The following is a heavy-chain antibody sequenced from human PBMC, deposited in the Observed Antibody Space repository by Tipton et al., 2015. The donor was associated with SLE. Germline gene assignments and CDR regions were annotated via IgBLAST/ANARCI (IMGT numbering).Heavy chain of an antibody. J-gene: IGHJ4*02. CDR1: GGSFSGYY. CDR2: INHSGST. Sequence: TLSLTCAVCGGSFSGYYWSWIRQPPGKGLEWIGEINHSGSTNYNPSLKSRVTISVDTSKNQFSLKLSSVTAADTAVYYCARVGGGCSGGSCYPWYLDYWGQGTLVTVSS. V-gene: IGHV4-34*01. CDR3: ARVGGGCSGGSCYPWYLDY. D-gene: IGHD2-15*01.